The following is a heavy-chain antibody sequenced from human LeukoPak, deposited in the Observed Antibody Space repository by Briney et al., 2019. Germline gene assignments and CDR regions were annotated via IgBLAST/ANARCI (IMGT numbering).Heavy chain of an antibody. Sequence: PSETLSLTCTVSGDSISSSSYYSGWIRQPPGEGLEWIASIYYGGSTYYTPSLKSRVTLSVDRSKNQFSLKLSSVTVADTAVYYCARRQSSYFDYGGQGTLVTVSS. J-gene: IGHJ4*02. CDR2: IYYGGST. CDR3: ARRQSSYFDY. V-gene: IGHV4-39*01. CDR1: GDSISSSSYY.